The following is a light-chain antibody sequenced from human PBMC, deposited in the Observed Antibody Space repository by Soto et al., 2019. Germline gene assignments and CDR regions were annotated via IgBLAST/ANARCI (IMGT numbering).Light chain of an antibody. CDR3: NSYTSSNTLV. J-gene: IGLJ1*01. V-gene: IGLV2-11*01. CDR2: DVT. Sequence: QSALTQPRSVSGSPGQSVTVSCTGTRNDVGGYNYVSWYQQHPGKAPKLIISDVTNRPSGVPDRFSGSKSGNTASLTISGLQTEDEADYYCNSYTSSNTLVFGTGTKLTVL. CDR1: RNDVGGYNY.